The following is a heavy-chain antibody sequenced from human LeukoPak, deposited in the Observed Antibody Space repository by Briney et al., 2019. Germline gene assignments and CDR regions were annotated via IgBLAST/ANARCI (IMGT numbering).Heavy chain of an antibody. J-gene: IGHJ4*02. CDR3: ARGSLVRSSWLFDY. Sequence: SETLSLTCAVYGGSFSGYYWSWIRQPPGKGLEWIGEINHSGSTNYNPSLKSRVTISVDTSKNQFSLKLSSVTAADTAVYYCARGSLVRSSWLFDYWGQGTLVTVSS. D-gene: IGHD6-13*01. CDR1: GGSFSGYY. V-gene: IGHV4-34*01. CDR2: INHSGST.